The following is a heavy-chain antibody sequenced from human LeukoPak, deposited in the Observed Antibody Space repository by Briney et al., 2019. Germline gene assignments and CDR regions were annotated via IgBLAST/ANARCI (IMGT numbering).Heavy chain of an antibody. CDR1: GFTFDDYA. J-gene: IGHJ4*02. V-gene: IGHV3-9*01. CDR2: ISWNSGSI. Sequence: GGSLRLSCAASGFTFDDYAMHWVRQAPGMGLEWVSGISWNSGSIGYADSVKGRFTISRDNAKNSLYLQMNSLRAEDTALYYCVRGYSYGYRFDYWGQGTLVTVSS. D-gene: IGHD5-18*01. CDR3: VRGYSYGYRFDY.